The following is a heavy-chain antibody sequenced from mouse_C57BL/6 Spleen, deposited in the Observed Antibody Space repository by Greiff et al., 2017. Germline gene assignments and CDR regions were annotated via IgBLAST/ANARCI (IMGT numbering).Heavy chain of an antibody. V-gene: IGHV6-3*01. Sequence: EVKVEESGGGLVQPGGSMKLSCVASGFTFSNYWMNWVRQSPEKGLEWVAQIRLKSDNYATHYAGSVKGRFTISRDDSKSSVYLQMNNLRAEDTGIYYCTIYYDYDEGFAYWGQGTTLTVSS. J-gene: IGHJ2*01. CDR1: GFTFSNYW. CDR3: TIYYDYDEGFAY. D-gene: IGHD2-4*01. CDR2: IRLKSDNYAT.